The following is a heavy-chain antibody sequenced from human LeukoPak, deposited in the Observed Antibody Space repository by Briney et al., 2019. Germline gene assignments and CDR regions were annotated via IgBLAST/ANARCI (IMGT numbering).Heavy chain of an antibody. J-gene: IGHJ4*02. V-gene: IGHV3-64D*06. Sequence: GGSLRLSCSVSGFTFRSYVMYWVRKAPGKGLEYVSVISSNGGSTNYADSVKGRFTISRDNSKNTMYLQMSSLRAEDTAVYYCVKGNNYDSSGYQFDYWGQGTLVTVSS. CDR1: GFTFRSYV. CDR2: ISSNGGST. CDR3: VKGNNYDSSGYQFDY. D-gene: IGHD3-22*01.